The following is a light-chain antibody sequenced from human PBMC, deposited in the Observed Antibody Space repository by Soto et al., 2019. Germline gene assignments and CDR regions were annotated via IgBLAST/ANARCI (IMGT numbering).Light chain of an antibody. CDR2: GIS. V-gene: IGKV3-20*01. Sequence: EIVLTQSPGTLSLSPGERATLSCRASQSLSSNYFAWYQQKPGQAPSLLIYGISTRSTGIPDRFRGSGSGTDFTLTISRLEPEDFAVYYCEQYGSSPRTFGKGTRVEIK. J-gene: IGKJ1*01. CDR3: EQYGSSPRT. CDR1: QSLSSNY.